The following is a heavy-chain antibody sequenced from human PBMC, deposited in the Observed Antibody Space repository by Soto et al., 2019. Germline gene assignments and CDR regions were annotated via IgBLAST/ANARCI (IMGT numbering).Heavy chain of an antibody. D-gene: IGHD3-9*01. CDR3: ARHGVGDILTGQPDY. J-gene: IGHJ4*02. CDR1: GYSFIDYW. CDR2: IYPGDSDT. V-gene: IGHV5-51*01. Sequence: GESLKISCKGSGYSFIDYWIGWVRQVPGKGLEWMGVIYPGDSDTRYSPSFRGQVTISADKSISTAYLQWSSLKASDTAMYYCARHGVGDILTGQPDYWGQGTLVTVSS.